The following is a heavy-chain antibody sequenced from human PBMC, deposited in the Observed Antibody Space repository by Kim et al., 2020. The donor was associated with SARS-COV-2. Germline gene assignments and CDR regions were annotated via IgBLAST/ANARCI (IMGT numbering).Heavy chain of an antibody. D-gene: IGHD3-22*01. V-gene: IGHV4-59*01. CDR1: GGSISSYY. Sequence: SETLSLTCTVSGGSISSYYWSWIRQPPGKGLEWIGYIYYSGSTNYNPSLKSRVTISVDTSKNQFSLKLSSVTAADTAVYYCARDNRYYYDSSGYFDYWGQGTLVTVSS. CDR3: ARDNRYYYDSSGYFDY. J-gene: IGHJ4*02. CDR2: IYYSGST.